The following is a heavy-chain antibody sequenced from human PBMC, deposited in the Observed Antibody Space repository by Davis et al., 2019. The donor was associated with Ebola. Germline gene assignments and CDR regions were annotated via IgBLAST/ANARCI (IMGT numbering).Heavy chain of an antibody. Sequence: SVKVSCKTSGYTFTNYYMHWVRQAPGQGLEWMGAIIPVYGRTNYAQAFQGRVTITADESTSTAYMELNSVRPEDTAVYYCARNGDYDPWFDPWGQGTLVTVSS. CDR2: IIPVYGRT. J-gene: IGHJ5*02. D-gene: IGHD4-17*01. V-gene: IGHV1-69*13. CDR1: GYTFTNYY. CDR3: ARNGDYDPWFDP.